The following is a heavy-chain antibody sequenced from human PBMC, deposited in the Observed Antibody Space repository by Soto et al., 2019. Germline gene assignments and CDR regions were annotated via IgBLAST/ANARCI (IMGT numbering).Heavy chain of an antibody. Sequence: SETLSLTCAVYGGSFSGYYWSWIRQPPGKGLEWMGEINHSGSTNYNPSLKSRVTISVDTSKNQFSLKLSSVTAADTAVYYCASARGGLGGFDYWGQGTLVTVSS. J-gene: IGHJ4*02. CDR1: GGSFSGYY. CDR3: ASARGGLGGFDY. D-gene: IGHD5-12*01. CDR2: INHSGST. V-gene: IGHV4-34*01.